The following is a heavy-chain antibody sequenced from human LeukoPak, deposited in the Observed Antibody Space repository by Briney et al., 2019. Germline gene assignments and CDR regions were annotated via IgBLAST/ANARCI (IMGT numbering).Heavy chain of an antibody. D-gene: IGHD1-26*01. CDR3: ARDLSGSYDY. J-gene: IGHJ4*02. V-gene: IGHV3-48*01. CDR2: IGSSSSTI. CDR1: GFTFSSYS. Sequence: GGSLRLSCAASGFTFSSYSMNWVRQAPGKGLEWVSYIGSSSSTIYYADSVKGRFTISRDNAKNSLYLQMNSLRAEDTAVYYCARDLSGSYDYWGQGTLVTVSS.